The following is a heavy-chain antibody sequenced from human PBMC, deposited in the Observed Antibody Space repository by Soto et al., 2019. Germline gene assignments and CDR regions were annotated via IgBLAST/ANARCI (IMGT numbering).Heavy chain of an antibody. J-gene: IGHJ4*02. Sequence: ASETLSLTCTVSGGSISSGGYYWSWIRQHPGKGLEWIGYIYYSGSTYYNPSLKSRVTISVDTSKNQFSLKLSSVTAADTAVYYCARATLHVQRTGTTRVFDYWGQGTLVTVSS. CDR2: IYYSGST. CDR3: ARATLHVQRTGTTRVFDY. V-gene: IGHV4-31*03. D-gene: IGHD1-1*01. CDR1: GGSISSGGYY.